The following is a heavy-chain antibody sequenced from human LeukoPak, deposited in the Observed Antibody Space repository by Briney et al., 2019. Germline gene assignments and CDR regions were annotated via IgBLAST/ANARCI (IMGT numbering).Heavy chain of an antibody. V-gene: IGHV3-11*01. J-gene: IGHJ4*02. CDR2: ISSSGSTI. Sequence: GGSLRLSCAASGFTFSDYYMSWIRQAPGKGLEWVSYISSSGSTIYYADSVKGRFTIPRDNAKNSLYLQMNSLRAEDTAVYYCARDPGYSSSWYSPTFDYWGQGTLVTVSS. D-gene: IGHD6-13*01. CDR3: ARDPGYSSSWYSPTFDY. CDR1: GFTFSDYY.